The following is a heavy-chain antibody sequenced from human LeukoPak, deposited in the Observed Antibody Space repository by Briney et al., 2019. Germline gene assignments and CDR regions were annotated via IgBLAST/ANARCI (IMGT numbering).Heavy chain of an antibody. Sequence: SVKVSCKASGGTFSSYAISWVRQAPGQGLEWMGGIIPIFGTANYAQKFQGRVTITADESTSTAYMELSSLKSEDTAVYYCAREAGVPATAIDYFDYWGQGTLVTVSS. V-gene: IGHV1-69*01. J-gene: IGHJ4*02. CDR1: GGTFSSYA. CDR3: AREAGVPATAIDYFDY. D-gene: IGHD2-21*02. CDR2: IIPIFGTA.